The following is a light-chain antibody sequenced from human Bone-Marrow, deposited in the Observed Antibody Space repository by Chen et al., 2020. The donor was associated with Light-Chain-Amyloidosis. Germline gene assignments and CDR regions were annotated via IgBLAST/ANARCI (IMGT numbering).Light chain of an antibody. CDR3: QVWDRSSDRPV. J-gene: IGLJ3*02. CDR1: NIGSTR. V-gene: IGLV3-21*02. CDR2: DDS. Sequence: SYVLTQPSSVSVAPAQTATIACGGNNIGSTRVHWYQQTPGQAPLLVVYDDSDRPSGIPERLSGSNSGNTATLTISRVEAGDEADYYCQVWDRSSDRPVFGGGTKLTVL.